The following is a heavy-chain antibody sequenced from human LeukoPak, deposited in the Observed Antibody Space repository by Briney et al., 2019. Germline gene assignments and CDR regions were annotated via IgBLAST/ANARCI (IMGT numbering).Heavy chain of an antibody. CDR2: INHSGST. CDR1: GGSFSGYY. J-gene: IGHJ5*02. CDR3: ARGDPDCSSTSCYTPFWFDP. Sequence: SETLSLTCAVYGGSFSGYYWSWIRQPPGKGLEWIGEINHSGSTNYNPSLKSRVTISVDTSRNQFSLKLSSVTAADTAVYYCARGDPDCSSTSCYTPFWFDPWGQGTLVTVSS. V-gene: IGHV4-34*01. D-gene: IGHD2-2*02.